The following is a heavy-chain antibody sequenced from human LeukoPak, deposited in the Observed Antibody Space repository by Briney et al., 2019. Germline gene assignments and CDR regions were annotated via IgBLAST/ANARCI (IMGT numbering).Heavy chain of an antibody. CDR2: IYPGDSDT. Sequence: GESLKISCKGFGYSFTSYWIGWVRQMPGKGLEWMGIIYPGDSDTRYSPSFQGQVTISADKSISTAYLQWSSLKASDTAMYYCATSIWGLRFLEWLPFDYWGQGTLVTVSS. J-gene: IGHJ4*02. CDR3: ATSIWGLRFLEWLPFDY. D-gene: IGHD3-3*01. V-gene: IGHV5-51*01. CDR1: GYSFTSYW.